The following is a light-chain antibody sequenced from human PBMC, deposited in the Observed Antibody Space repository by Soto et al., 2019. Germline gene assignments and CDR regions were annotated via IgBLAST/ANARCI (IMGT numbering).Light chain of an antibody. CDR2: SNN. CDR3: SEWDDSLNGLV. J-gene: IGLJ3*02. V-gene: IGLV1-44*01. CDR1: SSNIGSNL. Sequence: QSVLTQPPSASGTPGQTVTISCSGSSSNIGSNLVNWYQQLPGTAPKLLIYSNNQWPSGVPDRFSGSKSVASASLAISGLQSEDEADYYCSEWDDSLNGLVFGGGTQLTVL.